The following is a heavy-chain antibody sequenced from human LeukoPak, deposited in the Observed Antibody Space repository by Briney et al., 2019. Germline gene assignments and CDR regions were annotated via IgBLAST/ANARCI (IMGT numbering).Heavy chain of an antibody. Sequence: GRSVTLSCAAFGFTFDEYAMHWVRQAPGKGREGVAGISWYRERIGYADSVKGRFTISRDTAKNSLFLQMNSLTAEDTALYYCTKGRGDHAKSYYYGMDVWGRGTTVTVS. CDR1: GFTFDEYA. CDR2: ISWYRERI. J-gene: IGHJ6*02. D-gene: IGHD4-17*01. V-gene: IGHV3-9*01. CDR3: TKGRGDHAKSYYYGMDV.